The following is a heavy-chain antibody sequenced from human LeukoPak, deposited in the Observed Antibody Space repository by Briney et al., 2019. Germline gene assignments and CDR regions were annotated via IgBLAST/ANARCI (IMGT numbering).Heavy chain of an antibody. J-gene: IGHJ5*02. CDR3: AKDRRYSNYGNWLDP. CDR1: GFTFSSYA. Sequence: PGGSLRLSCAASGFTFSSYAMSWVRQAPGKGLEWVSAISGSGGSTYYADSVKGRFTISRDNSKNTLYLQMNSLRAEDTAVYYCAKDRRYSNYGNWLDPWGQGTLVTVSS. CDR2: ISGSGGST. V-gene: IGHV3-23*01. D-gene: IGHD4-11*01.